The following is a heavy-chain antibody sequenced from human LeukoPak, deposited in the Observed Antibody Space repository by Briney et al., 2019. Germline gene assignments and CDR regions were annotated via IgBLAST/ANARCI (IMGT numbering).Heavy chain of an antibody. J-gene: IGHJ6*02. CDR3: AKHLHQGSYHDYYYGMDV. CDR1: GFTFSSYA. Sequence: GGSLKLSFPASGFTFSSYAMSGFRQVPGKGLEWASGISFRGDSTYYADSVKGRFTVSRDNSRNTLYLQMNSLRADDTALYYCAKHLHQGSYHDYYYGMDVWGQGTTVTVSS. V-gene: IGHV3-23*01. D-gene: IGHD1-14*01. CDR2: ISFRGDST.